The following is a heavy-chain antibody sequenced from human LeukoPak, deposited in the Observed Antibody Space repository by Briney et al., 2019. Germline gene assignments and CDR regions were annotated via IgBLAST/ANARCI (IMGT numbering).Heavy chain of an antibody. CDR2: ISSSSTI. CDR3: ARDSRPRYCSSTSCPYWYFDL. CDR1: GFTFSSYS. Sequence: GGSLRLSCAASGFTFSSYSMNWVRQAPGKGLEWVSYISSSSTIYYADSVKGRFTISRDNAKNSLYLQMNSLRDEDTAVYYCARDSRPRYCSSTSCPYWYFDLWGRGTLVTVSS. J-gene: IGHJ2*01. D-gene: IGHD2-2*01. V-gene: IGHV3-48*02.